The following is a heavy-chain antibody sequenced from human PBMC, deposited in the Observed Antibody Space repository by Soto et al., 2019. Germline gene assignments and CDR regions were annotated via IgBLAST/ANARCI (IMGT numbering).Heavy chain of an antibody. CDR3: ARDGGARYYDSSGYYPCYFDY. V-gene: IGHV3-30-3*01. CDR1: GFTFSSYA. D-gene: IGHD3-22*01. J-gene: IGHJ4*02. Sequence: QVQLVESGGGVVQPGRSLRLSCAASGFTFSSYAMHWVRQAPGKGLEWVAVISYDGSNKYYADSVKGRFTISRDNSKNTLYLQMSSLRAEDTAVYYCARDGGARYYDSSGYYPCYFDYWGQGTLVTVSS. CDR2: ISYDGSNK.